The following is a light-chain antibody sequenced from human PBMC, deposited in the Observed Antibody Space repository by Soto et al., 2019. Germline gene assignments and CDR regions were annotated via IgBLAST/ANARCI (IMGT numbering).Light chain of an antibody. Sequence: ALTQPASVSVSPGQSITISCTGTSSDVGGYNYVSWYQQHPGKAPKLMIYEVSNRPSGVSDRFSGSKSGNTASLTISGLQAEDEADYYCGSYTSSRIYVFGAGTKVTVL. CDR2: EVS. CDR1: SSDVGGYNY. CDR3: GSYTSSRIYV. V-gene: IGLV2-14*01. J-gene: IGLJ1*01.